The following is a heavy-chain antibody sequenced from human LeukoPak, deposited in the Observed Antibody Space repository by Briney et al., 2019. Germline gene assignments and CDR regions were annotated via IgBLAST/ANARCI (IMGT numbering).Heavy chain of an antibody. Sequence: GGSLRLSCAASGFTFSSYGMHWVRQAPGKGLEWVAVIWYDGSNKYYADSVKGRFTISRDNSKNMLYLQMNSLRAEDTAVYYCARAGYYDSSGYGFDYWGQGTLVTVSS. V-gene: IGHV3-33*01. CDR1: GFTFSSYG. J-gene: IGHJ4*02. D-gene: IGHD3-22*01. CDR3: ARAGYYDSSGYGFDY. CDR2: IWYDGSNK.